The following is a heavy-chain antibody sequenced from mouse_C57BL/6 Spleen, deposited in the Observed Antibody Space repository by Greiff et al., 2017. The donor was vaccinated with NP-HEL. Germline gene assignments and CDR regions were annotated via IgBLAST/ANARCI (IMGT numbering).Heavy chain of an antibody. D-gene: IGHD1-1*01. CDR2: IYWDDDK. CDR3: ARSPNYYGSSYGYFDV. J-gene: IGHJ1*03. CDR1: GFSLSTSGMG. Sequence: QVTLKESGPGILQSSQTLSLTCSFSGFSLSTSGMGVSWIRQPSGKGLEWLAHIYWDDDKRYNPSLKSRLTISKDTSRNQVFLKITSVDTADTATYYCARSPNYYGSSYGYFDVWGTGTTVTVSS. V-gene: IGHV8-12*01.